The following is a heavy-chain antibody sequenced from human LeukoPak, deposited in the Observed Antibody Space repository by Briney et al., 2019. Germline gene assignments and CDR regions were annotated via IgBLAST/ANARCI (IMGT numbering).Heavy chain of an antibody. Sequence: ASVKVSCKASGGTFSSYAISWVRQAPGQGLEWMGWINPNSGGTNYAQKFQGRVTMTRDTSISTAYMELSRLRSDDTAVYYCARRSNYVEGMDVWGQGTTVTVSS. D-gene: IGHD4-4*01. CDR1: GGTFSSYA. J-gene: IGHJ6*02. CDR2: INPNSGGT. CDR3: ARRSNYVEGMDV. V-gene: IGHV1-2*02.